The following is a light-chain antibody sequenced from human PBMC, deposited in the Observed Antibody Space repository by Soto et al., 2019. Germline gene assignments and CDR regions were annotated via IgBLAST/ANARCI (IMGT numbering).Light chain of an antibody. CDR2: GAS. Sequence: EIVMTQSPATLSVSPGERATLSCRASQSVSSNFAWYQQKPGQAPRLLIYGASTRATGIPARFSGSGSGTEFTITISIRQSEDFAIYYCQQYNNWPPWTFGQGTKVEIK. CDR1: QSVSSN. J-gene: IGKJ1*01. CDR3: QQYNNWPPWT. V-gene: IGKV3-15*01.